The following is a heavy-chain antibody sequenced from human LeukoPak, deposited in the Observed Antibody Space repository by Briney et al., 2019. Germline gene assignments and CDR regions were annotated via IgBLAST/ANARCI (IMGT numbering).Heavy chain of an antibody. J-gene: IGHJ5*02. V-gene: IGHV1-46*01. CDR3: ARSPLGPNNWFDP. CDR1: GYTFTSYY. Sequence: ASVKVSCKASGYTFTSYYMHWVRQAPGQGLEWMGIINPSGGSTSYAQKFQGRVTMTRDMSTSTVYMELSSLRSEGTAVYYCARSPLGPNNWFDPWGQGTLVTVSS. CDR2: INPSGGST.